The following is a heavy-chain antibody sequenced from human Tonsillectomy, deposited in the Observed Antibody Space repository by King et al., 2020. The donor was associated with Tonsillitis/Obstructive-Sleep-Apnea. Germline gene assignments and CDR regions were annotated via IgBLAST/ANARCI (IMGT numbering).Heavy chain of an antibody. D-gene: IGHD2-2*02. CDR1: GGSISSYY. Sequence: QLQESGPGLVKPSETLSLTCTVSGGSISSYYWSWIRQPPGKGLEGIGYIYYSGSTNYNPALKSRVTISVDTSKNQFSLKLSSVTAADTAVYYCAREGYCSSTSCYTFDYWGQGTLVTVSS. CDR3: AREGYCSSTSCYTFDY. V-gene: IGHV4-59*01. CDR2: IYYSGST. J-gene: IGHJ4*02.